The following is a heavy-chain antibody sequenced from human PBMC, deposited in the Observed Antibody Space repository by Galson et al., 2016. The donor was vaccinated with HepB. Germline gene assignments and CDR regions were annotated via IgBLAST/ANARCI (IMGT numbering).Heavy chain of an antibody. CDR1: GFTFNSYW. J-gene: IGHJ4*02. Sequence: SLRLSCAASGFTFNSYWMHWVRQAPGKGLVWVSRINGDGSSTTYADSVKGRFTISRDNDKNTLYLQMNSLRAGDTAVYYCAVGNNPLDYWGQGTRVTVSS. D-gene: IGHD1/OR15-1a*01. CDR3: AVGNNPLDY. V-gene: IGHV3-74*01. CDR2: INGDGSST.